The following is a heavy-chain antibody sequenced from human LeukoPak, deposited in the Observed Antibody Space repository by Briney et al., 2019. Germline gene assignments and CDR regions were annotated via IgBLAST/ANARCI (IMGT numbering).Heavy chain of an antibody. D-gene: IGHD3-22*01. J-gene: IGHJ3*02. CDR1: GFTFSSYA. CDR3: AKGSNYYLGAFDI. CDR2: ISGSGGST. Sequence: GGSLRLSCAASGFTFSSYAMSWVRQAPGKGLEWVSAISGSGGSTYYTYSVKGRFTISRDNSKNTLYLQMNSLRAEDTAVYYCAKGSNYYLGAFDIWGQGTMVTVSS. V-gene: IGHV3-23*01.